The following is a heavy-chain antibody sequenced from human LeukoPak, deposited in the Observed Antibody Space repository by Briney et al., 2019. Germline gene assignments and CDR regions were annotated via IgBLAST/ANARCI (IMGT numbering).Heavy chain of an antibody. CDR1: GGSFSGYY. D-gene: IGHD5-18*01. J-gene: IGHJ4*02. Sequence: SETLSLTCAVYGGSFSGYYWSWIRQPPGKGLEWIGYIYYSGSTNYNPSLKSRVTISVDTSKNQFSLKLSSVTAADTAVYYCARGPGYSYGLDYWGQGTLVTVSS. V-gene: IGHV4-59*01. CDR3: ARGPGYSYGLDY. CDR2: IYYSGST.